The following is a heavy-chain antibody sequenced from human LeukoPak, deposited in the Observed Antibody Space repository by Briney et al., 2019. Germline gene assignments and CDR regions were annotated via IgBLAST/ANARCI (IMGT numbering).Heavy chain of an antibody. CDR3: ARAGRYYYYMDV. CDR1: GFTFSSYG. J-gene: IGHJ6*03. CDR2: IWHDGSNK. V-gene: IGHV3-33*01. Sequence: GGSLRLSCAASGFTFSSYGMHWVRQAPGKGLEWVAVIWHDGSNKYYADSVKGRFTISRDNSKNTLYLQMNSLRAEDTAVYYCARAGRYYYYMDVWGKGTTVTVSS. D-gene: IGHD3-10*01.